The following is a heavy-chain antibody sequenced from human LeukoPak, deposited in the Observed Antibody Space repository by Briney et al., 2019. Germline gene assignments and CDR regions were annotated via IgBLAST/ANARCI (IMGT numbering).Heavy chain of an antibody. CDR3: ARSISGTRSKFDC. V-gene: IGHV4-59*08. CDR1: GGSISSYY. J-gene: IGHJ5*01. CDR2: IYYGGRT. Sequence: SETLSLTCTVSGGSISSYYWSWIRQPPGKGLEWIGYIYYGGRTNYNPSLKRRATMSIDTAKNHFSLNLTSVTAADTAVYYCARSISGTRSKFDCWGQGTLVTVSS. D-gene: IGHD1/OR15-1a*01.